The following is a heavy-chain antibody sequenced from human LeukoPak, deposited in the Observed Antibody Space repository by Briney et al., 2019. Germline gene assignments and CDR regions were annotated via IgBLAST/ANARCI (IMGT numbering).Heavy chain of an antibody. J-gene: IGHJ4*02. CDR3: ARDSEKTSRFTMVRGVADY. CDR2: TSYDGSNK. V-gene: IGHV3-30-3*01. D-gene: IGHD3-10*01. Sequence: GGSLRLSCAASGFTFSSYGMHWVRQAPGKGLEWVAVTSYDGSNKDYADSVKGRFTISRDNSKNTLYLQMDSLRSEDTAVYYCARDSEKTSRFTMVRGVADYWGQGTLVTVSS. CDR1: GFTFSSYG.